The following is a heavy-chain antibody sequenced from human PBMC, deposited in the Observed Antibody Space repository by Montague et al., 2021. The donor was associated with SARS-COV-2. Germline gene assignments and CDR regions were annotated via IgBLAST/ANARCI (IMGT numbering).Heavy chain of an antibody. D-gene: IGHD4-11*01. CDR1: GVSITSTNW. Sequence: ETLSLTCAVSGVSITSTNWWSLVRQPPGKGLEWIGEISYGGIATYNPSLKSRATVSMDRSRNLFSLKLSSVTAADTAIYYCAGKVLTVPADYWGQGTLVTVS. CDR3: AGKVLTVPADY. J-gene: IGHJ4*02. CDR2: ISYGGIA. V-gene: IGHV4-4*02.